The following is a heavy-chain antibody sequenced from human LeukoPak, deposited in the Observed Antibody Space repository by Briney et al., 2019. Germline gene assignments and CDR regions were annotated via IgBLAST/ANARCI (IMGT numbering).Heavy chain of an antibody. Sequence: SETLSLTCTDSGGSISSYYWSWIRQPPGKGLEWIGYIYYSGSTNYNPSLKSRVTISVDTSKNQFSLKLSSVTAADTAVYYCARGYGDYGQEYFQHWGQGTLVTVSS. CDR2: IYYSGST. CDR1: GGSISSYY. J-gene: IGHJ1*01. D-gene: IGHD4-17*01. V-gene: IGHV4-59*01. CDR3: ARGYGDYGQEYFQH.